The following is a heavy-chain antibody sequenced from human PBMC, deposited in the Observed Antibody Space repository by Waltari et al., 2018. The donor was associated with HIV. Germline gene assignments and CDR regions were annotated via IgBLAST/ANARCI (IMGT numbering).Heavy chain of an antibody. CDR2: IYHSGTT. J-gene: IGHJ4*02. D-gene: IGHD4-17*01. V-gene: IGHV4-4*02. CDR1: GGPINTNCW. CDR3: ARLSPFYGDYERGDY. Sequence: QVQLQESGPGLVKPSGTLSPTCAVPGGPINTNCWWSWVRQPPGQGLAWIGEIYHSGTTNYNPSLKSRVNISVDKSKNQFSLKLTSVTAADTAVYYCARLSPFYGDYERGDYWGQGTLVTVSS.